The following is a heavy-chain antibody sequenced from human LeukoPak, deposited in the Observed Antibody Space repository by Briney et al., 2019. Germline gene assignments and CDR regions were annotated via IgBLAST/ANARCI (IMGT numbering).Heavy chain of an antibody. CDR2: INHSGST. V-gene: IGHV4-34*01. D-gene: IGHD2-2*01. Sequence: SETLSLTCTVSGGSISSYYWSWIRQPPGKGLEWIGEINHSGSTNYNPSLKSRVTISVDTSKNQFSLKLSSVTAADTAVYYCARFREVPAARSYYYYGMDVWGQGTTVTVSS. CDR3: ARFREVPAARSYYYYGMDV. J-gene: IGHJ6*02. CDR1: GGSISSYY.